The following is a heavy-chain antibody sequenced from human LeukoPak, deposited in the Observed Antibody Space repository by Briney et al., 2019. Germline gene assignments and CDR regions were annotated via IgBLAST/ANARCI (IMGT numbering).Heavy chain of an antibody. CDR3: ARGYYDFWSSYYNDY. Sequence: PSETLSLTCTVSGGSISSYYWSWIRQPPGKGLEWIGYIYYSGSTNYNPSLKSRVTISVDTSKNQFSLKLSSVTAADTAVYYCARGYYDFWSSYYNDYWGQGTLVTVSS. CDR2: IYYSGST. CDR1: GGSISSYY. D-gene: IGHD3-3*01. J-gene: IGHJ4*02. V-gene: IGHV4-59*01.